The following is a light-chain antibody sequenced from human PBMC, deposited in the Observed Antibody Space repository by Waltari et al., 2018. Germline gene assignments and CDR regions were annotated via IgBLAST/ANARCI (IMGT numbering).Light chain of an antibody. Sequence: SPELTQPPPVSVSPGQTASITCSGDALATHFAFWYQQKPGQAPVLVISKDTERTSGIPERFSGSTSGTAVTLTIRGVQAEDEADYYCQSADSSGTLFGGGTRLTVL. J-gene: IGLJ3*02. CDR3: QSADSSGTL. CDR1: ALATHF. CDR2: KDT. V-gene: IGLV3-25*03.